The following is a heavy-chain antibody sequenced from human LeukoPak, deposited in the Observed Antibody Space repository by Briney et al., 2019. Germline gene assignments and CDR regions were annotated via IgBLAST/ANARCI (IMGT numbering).Heavy chain of an antibody. CDR3: ARGDCSGGSCYEV. J-gene: IGHJ4*02. Sequence: PSQTLSLTCTVSGGSISSGDYYWSWIRQPPGKGLEWIGYIYYSGSTNYNPSLKSRVTISVDRSKNQFPLKLSSVTAADTAVYYCARGDCSGGSCYEVWGQGTLVTVSS. CDR2: IYYSGST. V-gene: IGHV4-30-4*08. D-gene: IGHD2-15*01. CDR1: GGSISSGDYY.